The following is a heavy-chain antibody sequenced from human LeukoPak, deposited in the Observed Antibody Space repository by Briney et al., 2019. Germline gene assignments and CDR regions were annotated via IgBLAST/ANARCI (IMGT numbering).Heavy chain of an antibody. Sequence: GGSLRLSCAASGFTFSSYWMSWVRQAPGKGLEWVANIKQDGSEKYYVDSVKGRFTISRDNAKNSLYLQMNSPRAEDTAVYYCARDGLLGTTGTTGYYYYGMDVWGQGTTVTVSS. V-gene: IGHV3-7*01. J-gene: IGHJ6*02. CDR3: ARDGLLGTTGTTGYYYYGMDV. D-gene: IGHD1-1*01. CDR1: GFTFSSYW. CDR2: IKQDGSEK.